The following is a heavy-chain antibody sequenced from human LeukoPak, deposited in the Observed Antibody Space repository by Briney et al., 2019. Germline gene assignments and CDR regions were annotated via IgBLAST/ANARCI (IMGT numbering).Heavy chain of an antibody. D-gene: IGHD5/OR15-5a*01. V-gene: IGHV1-3*04. Sequence: GASVKVSCKASGYSFINYTIHWVRRAPGHRLEWMGWINTGNHHTRYAQKFQGRVTFTRDTSASTACMGLNSLTSEDTAVYYCAREVSGLKRFDPWGQGTLVTVS. CDR1: GYSFINYT. CDR2: INTGNHHT. J-gene: IGHJ5*02. CDR3: AREVSGLKRFDP.